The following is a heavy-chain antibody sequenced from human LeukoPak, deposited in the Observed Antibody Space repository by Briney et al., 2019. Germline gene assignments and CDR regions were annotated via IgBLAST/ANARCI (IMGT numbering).Heavy chain of an antibody. CDR3: AKDLTLVPAAMRPFDY. J-gene: IGHJ4*02. CDR2: ISGSGGST. Sequence: PGGSLRLSCAASGFTFSSYGMHWVRQAPGKGLEWVSAISGSGGSTYYADSVKGRFTISRDNSKNTLYLQMNSLRAEDTAVYYCAKDLTLVPAAMRPFDYWGQGTLVTVSS. V-gene: IGHV3-23*01. D-gene: IGHD2-2*01. CDR1: GFTFSSYG.